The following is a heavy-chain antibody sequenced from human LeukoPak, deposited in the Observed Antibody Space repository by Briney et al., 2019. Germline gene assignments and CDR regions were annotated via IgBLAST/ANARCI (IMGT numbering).Heavy chain of an antibody. CDR1: GYTFTDYY. CDR3: ATLPYYYDSSGYYC. J-gene: IGHJ4*02. Sequence: GATVKISCKASGYTFTDYYMHWVQQAPGKGLEWMGRVDPEDGETIYAEKFQGRVTITADTSTDTAYMELSSLRSEDTAVYYCATLPYYYDSSGYYCWGQGTLVTGSS. V-gene: IGHV1-69-2*01. D-gene: IGHD3-22*01. CDR2: VDPEDGET.